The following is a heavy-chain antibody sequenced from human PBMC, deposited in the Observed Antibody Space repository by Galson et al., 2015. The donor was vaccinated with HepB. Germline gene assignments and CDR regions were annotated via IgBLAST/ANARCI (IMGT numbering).Heavy chain of an antibody. CDR3: ARDLITHGIYVMDV. Sequence: SLRLSCADSGFTLRTYAMHWVRQAPGKGLEWVAVIPYDGSNEYYAGTVKGRFTISRDNSKNTLYLQMNSLRAEDTGVYYCARDLITHGIYVMDVWGQGTTVTVSS. CDR1: GFTLRTYA. V-gene: IGHV3-30-3*01. D-gene: IGHD3-16*01. J-gene: IGHJ6*02. CDR2: IPYDGSNE.